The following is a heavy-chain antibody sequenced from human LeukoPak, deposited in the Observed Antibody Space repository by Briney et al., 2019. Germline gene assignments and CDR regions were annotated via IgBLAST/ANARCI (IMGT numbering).Heavy chain of an antibody. J-gene: IGHJ4*02. D-gene: IGHD5-12*01. CDR3: ARTSGYAYYFDY. CDR2: INHSGST. Sequence: SETLSLTCAVYGGSFSGYYWSWIRQPPGKGLEWIGEINHSGSTNYNPSLKSRVTISVDKSKNQFSLKLSSVTAADTAVYYCARTSGYAYYFDYWGQGTLVTVSS. V-gene: IGHV4-34*01. CDR1: GGSFSGYY.